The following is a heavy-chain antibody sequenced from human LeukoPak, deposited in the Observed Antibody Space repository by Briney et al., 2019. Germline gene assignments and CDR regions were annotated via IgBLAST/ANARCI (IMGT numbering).Heavy chain of an antibody. CDR2: ISRTGNSI. Sequence: PGGSLRLSCAASGFTLSNYEMNWVRLAPGKGLEWISYISRTGNSIYYADSVKGRFTISRDSAKNSLYLQMNSLRAEDTAVYYCARGPYSSNWYVDYWGQGTLVTVAS. CDR1: GFTLSNYE. J-gene: IGHJ4*02. CDR3: ARGPYSSNWYVDY. V-gene: IGHV3-48*03. D-gene: IGHD6-13*01.